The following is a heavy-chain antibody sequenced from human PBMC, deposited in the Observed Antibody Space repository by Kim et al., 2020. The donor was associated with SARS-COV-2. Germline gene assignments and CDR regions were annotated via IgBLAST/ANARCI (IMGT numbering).Heavy chain of an antibody. D-gene: IGHD1-26*01. V-gene: IGHV3-30*18. CDR1: GFTFSSYG. CDR2: ISYDGSNK. J-gene: IGHJ4*02. Sequence: GGSLRLSCAASGFTFSSYGMHWVRQAPGKGLEWVAVISYDGSNKYYADSVKGRFTISRDNSKNTLYLQMNSLRAEDTAVYYCAKDGGVGATTRERLRRGFDYWGQGTLVTVSS. CDR3: AKDGGVGATTRERLRRGFDY.